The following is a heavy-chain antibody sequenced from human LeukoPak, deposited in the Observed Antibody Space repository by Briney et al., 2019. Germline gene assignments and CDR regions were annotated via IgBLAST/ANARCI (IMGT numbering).Heavy chain of an antibody. J-gene: IGHJ4*02. CDR3: ARGPKMLRSGFLH. CDR2: ISYDGSNK. V-gene: IGHV3-30-3*01. Sequence: GGSLRLSCAASGFTFSSYAMHWVRQAPGKGLEWVAVISYDGSNKYYADSVKGRFTISRDNSENTLYLQMNSLRAEDTAVYYCARGPKMLRSGFLHWGQGTLVTVSS. D-gene: IGHD3-3*01. CDR1: GFTFSSYA.